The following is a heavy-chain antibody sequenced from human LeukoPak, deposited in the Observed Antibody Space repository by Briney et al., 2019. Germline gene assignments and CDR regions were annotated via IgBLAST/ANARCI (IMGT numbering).Heavy chain of an antibody. CDR1: GFTFDDYA. CDR2: ISCNSGSI. CDR3: AKDMRPRVYYCNGMDG. J-gene: IGHJ6*02. V-gene: IGHV3-9*01. Sequence: PGRSLRLSSAASGFTFDDYAMHWVPQAPGQGLEWVSGISCNSGSIGYADSVKGRFTISKDNAKNSLYLQMNSLRAEDTALYYCAKDMRPRVYYCNGMDGWGQGTTVTVSS.